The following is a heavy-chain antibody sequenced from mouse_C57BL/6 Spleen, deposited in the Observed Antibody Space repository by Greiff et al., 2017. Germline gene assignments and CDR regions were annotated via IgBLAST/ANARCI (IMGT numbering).Heavy chain of an antibody. J-gene: IGHJ4*01. CDR2: INPSNGGT. Sequence: VQLQQPGTELVKPGASVKLSCKASGYTFTSYWMHWVKQRPGQGLEWIGNINPSNGGTTYNEKFKSKATLTVDTSSSTAYMQLSSLTSEDSAVYYCARSAVTEAMDYWGQGTSVTVSS. CDR1: GYTFTSYW. D-gene: IGHD2-2*01. CDR3: ARSAVTEAMDY. V-gene: IGHV1-53*01.